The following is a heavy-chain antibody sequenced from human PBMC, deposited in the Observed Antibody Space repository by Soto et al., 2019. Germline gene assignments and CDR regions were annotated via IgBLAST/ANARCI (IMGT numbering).Heavy chain of an antibody. D-gene: IGHD6-6*01. CDR2: ISPSGTT. V-gene: IGHV4-34*01. CDR1: SGSLSGYY. CDR3: ARAPKVSGSAQTRPDF. J-gene: IGHJ4*02. Sequence: WATLSLTCSLYSGSLSGYYWSWIRQPPGKGLEWIGEISPSGTTNYSPSLKSRVSISVDTSKNQFSLNLTSLTAADTAVYYCARAPKVSGSAQTRPDFWGQGSLVTVSS.